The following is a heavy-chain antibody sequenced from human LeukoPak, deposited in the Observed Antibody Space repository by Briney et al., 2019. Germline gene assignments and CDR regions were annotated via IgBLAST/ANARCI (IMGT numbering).Heavy chain of an antibody. D-gene: IGHD3-10*01. CDR1: GYTFTGYY. V-gene: IGHV1-2*02. CDR2: INPNSGGT. CDR3: ARVREGWFDP. Sequence: ASVKVSCKASGYTFTGYYMHWVRQAPGQGLEWMGWINPNSGGTVYAQKFQGRVTMTRDTSITTAYMDLTRLTSDDAAVYYCARVREGWFDPWGQGTLVTVSS. J-gene: IGHJ5*02.